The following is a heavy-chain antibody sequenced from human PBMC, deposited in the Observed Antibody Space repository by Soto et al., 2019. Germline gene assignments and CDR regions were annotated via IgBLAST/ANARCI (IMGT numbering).Heavy chain of an antibody. J-gene: IGHJ4*02. D-gene: IGHD2-2*01. CDR3: AKGFDIVVVPAASESDY. Sequence: GGSLRLSCAASGCTFSSYGMHWVRQAPGKGLEWVAVISYGGSNKYYADSVKGRFTISRDNSKNTLYLQMNSLRAEDTAVYYCAKGFDIVVVPAASESDYWGQGTLVTVSS. CDR2: ISYGGSNK. V-gene: IGHV3-30*18. CDR1: GCTFSSYG.